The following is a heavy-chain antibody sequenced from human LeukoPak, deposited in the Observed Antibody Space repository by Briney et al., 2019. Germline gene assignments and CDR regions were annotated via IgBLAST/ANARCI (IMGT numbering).Heavy chain of an antibody. Sequence: GGSLRLSCAASGFTFSSYGMHWVRQAPGKGLEWVAVISYDGNNKYYADSVKGRFTISRDNSKNTLYLQMNSLRAEDAAVYYCARERLHYYGSSYAFDIWGQGTMVTVSS. CDR1: GFTFSSYG. D-gene: IGHD3-10*01. CDR2: ISYDGNNK. V-gene: IGHV3-30*19. J-gene: IGHJ3*02. CDR3: ARERLHYYGSSYAFDI.